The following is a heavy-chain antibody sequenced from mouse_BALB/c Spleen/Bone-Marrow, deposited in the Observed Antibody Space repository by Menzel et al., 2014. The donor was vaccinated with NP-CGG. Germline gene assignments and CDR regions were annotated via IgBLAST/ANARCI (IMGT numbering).Heavy chain of an antibody. D-gene: IGHD1-1*01. Sequence: DQLQQSGPELVKPGASVKISCKASGYSFTGYFMSWVKQSHGKSLEWIGRINPYNGDTFYNQKFNGKATLTVDKSSSIALRELLSLTSEDSIFYYYGRVTTVEAKNYYYAMDNCGQGPS. V-gene: IGHV1-37*01. CDR1: GYSFTGYF. CDR3: GRVTTVEAKNYYYAMDN. CDR2: INPYNGDT. J-gene: IGHJ4*01.